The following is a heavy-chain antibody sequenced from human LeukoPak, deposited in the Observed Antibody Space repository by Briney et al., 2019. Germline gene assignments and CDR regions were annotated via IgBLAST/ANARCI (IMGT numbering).Heavy chain of an antibody. D-gene: IGHD3-9*01. J-gene: IGHJ4*02. CDR3: AKKGAWGRYFDWLLSIDFDY. CDR1: GFTFSSYA. Sequence: PGGPLRLSCAASGFTFSSYAMSWVRQAPGKGLEWVSAISGSGGSTYYADSVKGRFTISRDNSKNTLYLQMNSLRAEDTAVYYCAKKGAWGRYFDWLLSIDFDYWGQGTLVTVSS. CDR2: ISGSGGST. V-gene: IGHV3-23*01.